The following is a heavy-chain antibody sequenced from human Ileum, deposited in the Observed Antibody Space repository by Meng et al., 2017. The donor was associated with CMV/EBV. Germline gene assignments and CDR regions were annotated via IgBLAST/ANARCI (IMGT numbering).Heavy chain of an antibody. Sequence: GESLKISCKGSGDSFNNYWIGWVRQMPGKGLEWMGIIRPDDSDTRYSPSFQGQVTISADKSISTAYLQWSSLKASDTAMYYCARKDCSSTTCYMLGAFDIWGQGTMVT. J-gene: IGHJ3*02. CDR3: ARKDCSSTTCYMLGAFDI. V-gene: IGHV5-51*01. CDR2: IRPDDSDT. CDR1: GDSFNNYW. D-gene: IGHD2-2*02.